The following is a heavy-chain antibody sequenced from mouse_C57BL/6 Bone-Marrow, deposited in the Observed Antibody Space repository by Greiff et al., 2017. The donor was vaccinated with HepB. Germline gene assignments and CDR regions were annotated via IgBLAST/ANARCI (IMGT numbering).Heavy chain of an antibody. CDR2: IHPNSGST. Sequence: QVQLQQPGAELVKPGASVKLSCKASGYTFTSYWMHWVKQRPGHGLEWIGMIHPNSGSTNYNEKFKSKATLTVDKSSSTAYMQLSSLTSEDSAVYYCARRGSSPWYFDVWGTGTTVTVSS. V-gene: IGHV1-64*01. J-gene: IGHJ1*03. CDR3: ARRGSSPWYFDV. D-gene: IGHD1-1*01. CDR1: GYTFTSYW.